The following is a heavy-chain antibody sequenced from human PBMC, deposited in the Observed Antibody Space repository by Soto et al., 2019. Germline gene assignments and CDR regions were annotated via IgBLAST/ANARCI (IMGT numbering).Heavy chain of an antibody. D-gene: IGHD1-26*01. J-gene: IGHJ3*02. CDR2: ISSSSYI. Sequence: EVQLVESGGGLVKPGGSLRLSCAASGFTFSSYSMNWVRQAPGKGLEWVSSISSSSYIYYADSVKGRFTISRDNAKNSLYLQMNSLRAEDTAVYYCARGGGSGSYYGAFDIWGQGTMVTVSS. CDR3: ARGGGSGSYYGAFDI. CDR1: GFTFSSYS. V-gene: IGHV3-21*01.